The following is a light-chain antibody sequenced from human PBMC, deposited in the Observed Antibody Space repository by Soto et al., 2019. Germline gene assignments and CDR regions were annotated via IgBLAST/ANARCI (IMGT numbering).Light chain of an antibody. CDR1: QTVSSTY. V-gene: IGKV3D-20*02. J-gene: IGKJ1*01. Sequence: IVLTQSPGTLSLSPGETATLSCRSSQTVSSTYLAWYQHKPGRAPRLLIDGASSRAAGIPARFSGTGSGTDFTLTISSLEPEDVAVYYCQQRSNWPPVTFGQGTKVDIK. CDR2: GAS. CDR3: QQRSNWPPVT.